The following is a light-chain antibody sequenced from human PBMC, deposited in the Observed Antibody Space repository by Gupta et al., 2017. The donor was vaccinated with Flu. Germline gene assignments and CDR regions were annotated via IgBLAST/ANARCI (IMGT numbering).Light chain of an antibody. Sequence: SYDLTQPPSVSVSPGQTANISCSGHELGDKYVCWYHQKPGQSPVRVIYQDNKRPSGIPERFYGANSGTKANMNISGTQAIDESSEYCQEWEGKIGIFGGGTKLTVL. CDR1: ELGDKY. CDR2: QDN. V-gene: IGLV3-1*01. CDR3: QEWEGKIGI. J-gene: IGLJ2*01.